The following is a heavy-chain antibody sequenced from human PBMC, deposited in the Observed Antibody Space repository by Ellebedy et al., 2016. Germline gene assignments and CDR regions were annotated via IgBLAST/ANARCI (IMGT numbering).Heavy chain of an antibody. D-gene: IGHD2-15*01. J-gene: IGHJ4*02. CDR2: IERGGSEK. CDR1: GFTFSTYW. Sequence: GESLKISXAASGFTFSTYWMSWVRQAPGKGLEWVANIERGGSEKYYVDSVKGRFTISRDNAKNSLYLQMNSLTAEDTAVYFCASDRGWFSLDFWGQGTLVTVSS. V-gene: IGHV3-7*04. CDR3: ASDRGWFSLDF.